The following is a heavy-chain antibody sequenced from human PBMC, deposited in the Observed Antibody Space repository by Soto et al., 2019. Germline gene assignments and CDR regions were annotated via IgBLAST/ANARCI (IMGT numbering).Heavy chain of an antibody. Sequence: GGSLRLSCAASGFTFSSYAMHWVRQAPGKGLEWVAVISYDGSNKYYADSVKGRFTISRDNSKNMLYLQMNSLRAEDTAVYYCARDYCTNGVCYYFDYWGQGTLVTVSS. CDR3: ARDYCTNGVCYYFDY. CDR2: ISYDGSNK. J-gene: IGHJ4*02. D-gene: IGHD2-8*01. CDR1: GFTFSSYA. V-gene: IGHV3-30*04.